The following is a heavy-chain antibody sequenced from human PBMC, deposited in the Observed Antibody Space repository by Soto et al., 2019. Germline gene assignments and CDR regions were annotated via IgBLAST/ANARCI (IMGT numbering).Heavy chain of an antibody. V-gene: IGHV1-18*01. CDR3: ARAIAGGYGHTTLDY. Sequence: QAQLVQSGAEVKKPGASVKVSCKASGYTFTNYGVSWVRQAPGQGLEWMGWIYTYNGNTDLAQRLKDSLTLTTNTSTRAVYMELRSLRSDDTAIYYCARAIAGGYGHTTLDYWGQGTLVTVSS. CDR1: GYTFTNYG. D-gene: IGHD5-18*01. J-gene: IGHJ4*02. CDR2: IYTYNGNT.